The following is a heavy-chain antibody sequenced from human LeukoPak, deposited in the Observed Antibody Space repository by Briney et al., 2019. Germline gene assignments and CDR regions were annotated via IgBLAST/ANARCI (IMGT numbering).Heavy chain of an antibody. V-gene: IGHV3-74*01. J-gene: IGHJ6*02. Sequence: PGGSLRLSCAASGFTFSSYWMHWVRQAPGKGLVWVTRINSDGSSTSYADSVKGRFTISRDNAKNTLYLQMNSLRAEDTAVYYCAKSWVDFWSGYYDYYGMDVWGQGTTVTVSS. D-gene: IGHD3-3*01. CDR3: AKSWVDFWSGYYDYYGMDV. CDR2: INSDGSST. CDR1: GFTFSSYW.